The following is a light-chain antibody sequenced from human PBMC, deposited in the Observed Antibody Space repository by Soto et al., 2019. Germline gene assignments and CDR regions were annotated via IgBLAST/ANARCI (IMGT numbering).Light chain of an antibody. V-gene: IGKV1-39*01. Sequence: DIQMTQSPSSLSASVGDRVTITCRASQSISSYLNWYQQKPGKAPKLLIYAASSLQSGVPSRFSGSGSGTEFTLTISSLQPEDFATYYCKQSYSTRTFCQGTQVESK. J-gene: IGKJ1*01. CDR1: QSISSY. CDR3: KQSYSTRT. CDR2: AAS.